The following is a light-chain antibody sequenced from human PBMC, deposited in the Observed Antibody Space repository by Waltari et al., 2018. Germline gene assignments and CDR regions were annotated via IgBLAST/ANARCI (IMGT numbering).Light chain of an antibody. Sequence: DIVMTQSPDSLAVSLGERATINCKSSQSVLYSSNNKNYLAWYQQKPGQPPKLLISWASTRESGVPDRFSVSGSGTDFTLTISSLQAEDVAVYYCQQLSTYPLTIGGGTKVEIK. J-gene: IGKJ4*01. CDR2: WAS. CDR1: QSVLYSSNNKNY. V-gene: IGKV4-1*01. CDR3: QQLSTYPLT.